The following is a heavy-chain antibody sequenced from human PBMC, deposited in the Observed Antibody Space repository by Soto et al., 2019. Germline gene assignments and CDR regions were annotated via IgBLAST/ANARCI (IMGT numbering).Heavy chain of an antibody. CDR3: ARRIVVVPADYYYYMDV. Sequence: SETLSLTCTVSGGSISSGGYYWSWIRQHPGKGLEWIGYIYYSGSTYYNPSLKSRVTISVDTSKNQFSLKLSSVTAADTAVYYCARRIVVVPADYYYYMDVWGKGTTVTVSS. D-gene: IGHD2-2*01. V-gene: IGHV4-31*03. CDR2: IYYSGST. CDR1: GGSISSGGYY. J-gene: IGHJ6*03.